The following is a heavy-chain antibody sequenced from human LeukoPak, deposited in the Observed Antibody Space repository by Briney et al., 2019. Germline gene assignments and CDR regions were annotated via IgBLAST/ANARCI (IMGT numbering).Heavy chain of an antibody. J-gene: IGHJ6*04. CDR1: GGTFSSYA. Sequence: SVKVSCKASGGTFSSYAISWVRQAPGQGLEWMGGIIPIFGTANYAQKFQGRVTITADESTSTAYMELSSLRSEDTAEYYCARGGRMVRGASRSYYYGMDVWGKGTTVTVSS. V-gene: IGHV1-69*13. CDR2: IIPIFGTA. D-gene: IGHD3-10*01. CDR3: ARGGRMVRGASRSYYYGMDV.